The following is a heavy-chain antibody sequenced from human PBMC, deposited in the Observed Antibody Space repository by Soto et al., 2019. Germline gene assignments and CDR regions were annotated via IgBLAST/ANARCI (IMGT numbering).Heavy chain of an antibody. V-gene: IGHV1-24*01. J-gene: IGHJ4*02. CDR3: ATGWAIWRFDY. CDR2: FDPEDGET. CDR1: GCTLTELS. D-gene: IGHD1-26*01. Sequence: AAGQVCFEVSGCTLTELSMHWLRQAPGKGLEWMGGFDPEDGETIYAQKFQGRVTMTEDTSTDTAYMELSSLRSEDTAVYYCATGWAIWRFDYWGQGTLVTVSS.